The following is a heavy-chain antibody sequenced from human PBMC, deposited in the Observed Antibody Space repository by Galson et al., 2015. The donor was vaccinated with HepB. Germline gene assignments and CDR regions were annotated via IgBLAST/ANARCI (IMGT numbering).Heavy chain of an antibody. CDR3: AKGAEVGATTLGYFDY. Sequence: SLRLSCAASGFTFSSYAMSWVRQAPGKGLEWVSAISGSGGSTYYADSVKGRFTISRDNSKNTLYLQMNSLRAEDTAVYYCAKGAEVGATTLGYFDYWGQGTLVTVSS. V-gene: IGHV3-23*01. CDR2: ISGSGGST. D-gene: IGHD1-26*01. J-gene: IGHJ4*02. CDR1: GFTFSSYA.